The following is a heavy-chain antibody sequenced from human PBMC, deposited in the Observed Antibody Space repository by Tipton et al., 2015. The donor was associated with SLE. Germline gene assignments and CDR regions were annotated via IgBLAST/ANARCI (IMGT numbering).Heavy chain of an antibody. CDR1: GGSISSSSYY. CDR2: IYYSGST. J-gene: IGHJ4*02. CDR3: ASDYDSSDYYYFDY. Sequence: GLVKPSETLSLTCIVSGGSISSSSYYWAWIRQPPGKGLEWIGSIYYSGSTYYNPSLKSRVTISVDTSKNQFSLRVSSVTAADTAVYYCASDYDSSDYYYFDYWGQGTLVTVSS. V-gene: IGHV4-39*01. D-gene: IGHD3-22*01.